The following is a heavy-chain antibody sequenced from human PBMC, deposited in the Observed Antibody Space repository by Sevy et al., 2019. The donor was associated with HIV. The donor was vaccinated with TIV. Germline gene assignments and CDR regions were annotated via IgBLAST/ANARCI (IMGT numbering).Heavy chain of an antibody. CDR3: ATLFHYSSQFDC. D-gene: IGHD4-4*01. CDR1: GFTLSSYW. CDR2: INENGSQK. J-gene: IGHJ4*02. Sequence: GGSLRLSCEISGFTLSSYWMSWLRQAPGKGLEWVAIINENGSQKYHVDPVKGRFSISRDNAKKSVYLQMSSLRDEDTAVYYCATLFHYSSQFDCWGQGTLVTVSS. V-gene: IGHV3-7*01.